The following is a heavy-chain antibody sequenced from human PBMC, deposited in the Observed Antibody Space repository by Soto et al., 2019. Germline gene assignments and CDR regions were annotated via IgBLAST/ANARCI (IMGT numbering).Heavy chain of an antibody. J-gene: IGHJ4*02. CDR2: ISAYNGNT. D-gene: IGHD3-10*01. Sequence: GASVKVSCKASGYTFTSYGISWVRQAPGQGLEWMGWISAYNGNTNYAQKLQGRVTMTTDTSTSTAYMELRSLRSDDTAVYYCARAYYGSGSYYPVDYWGQGTLVTVSS. CDR3: ARAYYGSGSYYPVDY. V-gene: IGHV1-18*01. CDR1: GYTFTSYG.